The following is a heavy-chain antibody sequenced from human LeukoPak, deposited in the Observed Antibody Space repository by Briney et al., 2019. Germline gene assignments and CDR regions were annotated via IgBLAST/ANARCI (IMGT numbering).Heavy chain of an antibody. CDR2: INHSGST. CDR1: GGSFSGYY. Sequence: PSETLSLTCTVHGGSFSGYYWSWIRQPPGTGLEWIGEINHSGSTNYNPSLESRVTISVDTSKNQFSLKMNSVTAADRALYYCARRQYYRYPRWFDPWGQGTLVTVSS. J-gene: IGHJ5*02. CDR3: ARRQYYRYPRWFDP. V-gene: IGHV4-34*01. D-gene: IGHD3-10*01.